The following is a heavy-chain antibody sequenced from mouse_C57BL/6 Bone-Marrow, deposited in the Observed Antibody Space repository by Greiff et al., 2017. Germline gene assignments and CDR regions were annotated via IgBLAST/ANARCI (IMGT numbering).Heavy chain of an antibody. V-gene: IGHV1-81*01. Sequence: QVHVKQSGAELARPGASVKLSCKASGYTFTSYGISWVKQRTGQGLEWIGEIYPRSGNTYYNEKFKGKATLTADKSSSTAYMELRSLTSEDSAVYFCARGVRCRDWYFDVWGTGTTVTVSS. CDR1: GYTFTSYG. J-gene: IGHJ1*03. CDR3: ARGVRCRDWYFDV. CDR2: IYPRSGNT. D-gene: IGHD1-1*01.